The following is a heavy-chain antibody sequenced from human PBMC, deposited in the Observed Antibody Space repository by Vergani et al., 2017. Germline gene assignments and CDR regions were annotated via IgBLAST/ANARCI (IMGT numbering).Heavy chain of an antibody. CDR1: GFTFGKFS. V-gene: IGHV3-48*01. CDR2: ISSSSGTT. J-gene: IGHJ6*02. Sequence: EVRLVESGGGLAQPGGSLRLSCAASGFTFGKFSMNWVRQSPGKGLEWVSYISSSSGTTHYPDSVKGRFTISRDNAKNSLYLQMNSLRAEDTAVYYCARAGFCTSSSCHWPSAVDVWGQGTTVTVSS. CDR3: ARAGFCTSSSCHWPSAVDV. D-gene: IGHD2-2*01.